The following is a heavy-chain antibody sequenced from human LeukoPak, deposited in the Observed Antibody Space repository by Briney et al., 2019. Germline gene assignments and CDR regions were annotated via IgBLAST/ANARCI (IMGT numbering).Heavy chain of an antibody. V-gene: IGHV2-5*01. CDR2: IYWNDDK. J-gene: IGHJ4*02. CDR3: AHVYDSSGYSGY. Sequence: SGPTLVKPTQTLTPTRTFSGFSLSTSGVGVGWIRQPPGKALEWLALIYWNDDKRYSPSLKSRLTITKDTSKNQVVLTMTNMDPVDTATYYCAHVYDSSGYSGYWGQGTLVTVSS. D-gene: IGHD3-22*01. CDR1: GFSLSTSGVG.